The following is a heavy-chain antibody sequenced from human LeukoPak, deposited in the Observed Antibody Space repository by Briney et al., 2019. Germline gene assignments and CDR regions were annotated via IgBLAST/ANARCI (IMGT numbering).Heavy chain of an antibody. CDR2: INPNSGGT. V-gene: IGHV1-2*02. Sequence: APVKVSCKASGYTFTGYYMHWVRQAPGQGLEWMGWINPNSGGTNYAQKFQGRVTMTRDTSISTAYMELSRLRSDDTAVYYCARDLVVVVPAAMKDDYYYYMDVWGKGTTVTVSS. CDR1: GYTFTGYY. D-gene: IGHD2-2*01. J-gene: IGHJ6*03. CDR3: ARDLVVVVPAAMKDDYYYYMDV.